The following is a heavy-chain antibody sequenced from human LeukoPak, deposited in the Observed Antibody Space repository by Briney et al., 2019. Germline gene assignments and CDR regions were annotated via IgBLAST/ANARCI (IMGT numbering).Heavy chain of an antibody. J-gene: IGHJ4*02. CDR2: ISSSSSTI. CDR3: TRVLYSSGWYGDHY. V-gene: IGHV3-48*01. Sequence: GRSLRLSCAASGFTFSSYSMNWVRQAPGKGLEWVSYISSSSSTIYYADSVKGRFTISRDNAENSLYLQMNSLRAEDTAVYYCTRVLYSSGWYGDHYWGQGTLVTVSS. CDR1: GFTFSSYS. D-gene: IGHD6-19*01.